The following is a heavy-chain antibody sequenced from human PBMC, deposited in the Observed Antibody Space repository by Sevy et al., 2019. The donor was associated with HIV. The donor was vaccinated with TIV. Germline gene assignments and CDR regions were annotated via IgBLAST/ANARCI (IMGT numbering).Heavy chain of an antibody. Sequence: GGYLRLSCAASGFTFSGYTMTWVRQAPGKGLEWVSAVTASGDSTYYADSVKGRFTISRDNSKNTLYLQMNSLRAEDTAVYYCATDKSSGWYFDYWGQGTLVTVSS. D-gene: IGHD6-19*01. V-gene: IGHV3-23*01. CDR3: ATDKSSGWYFDY. CDR1: GFTFSGYT. CDR2: VTASGDST. J-gene: IGHJ4*02.